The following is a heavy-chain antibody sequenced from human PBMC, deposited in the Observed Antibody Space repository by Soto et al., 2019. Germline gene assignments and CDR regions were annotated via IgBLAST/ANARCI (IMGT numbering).Heavy chain of an antibody. CDR3: ASGGFGELSVFNWFDP. Sequence: SETLCLTCAVYGGSFGGYYWSWIRQPPGKGLEWIGEINHSGSTNYNPSLKSRVTISVDTSKNQFSLKLSSVAAADTAVYYCASGGFGELSVFNWFDPWGQGTLVTVSS. CDR1: GGSFGGYY. CDR2: INHSGST. D-gene: IGHD3-10*01. V-gene: IGHV4-34*01. J-gene: IGHJ5*02.